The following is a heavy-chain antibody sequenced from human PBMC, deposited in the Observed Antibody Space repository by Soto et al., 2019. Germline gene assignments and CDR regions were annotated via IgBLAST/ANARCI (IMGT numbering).Heavy chain of an antibody. CDR1: GFSFDEYG. Sequence: QLVESGGRVVRPGGPLSLSCAPSGFSFDEYGMNWVRQAPGKGLEWVPGNWNGDSTSYADSVRGRFTISRDNAKKSLNLQMNSLRVEDTALYFCARDYILSRSWYGGSNRFDPWGQGTLVTVSS. V-gene: IGHV3-20*04. D-gene: IGHD6-13*01. CDR3: ARDYILSRSWYGGSNRFDP. J-gene: IGHJ5*02. CDR2: NWNGDST.